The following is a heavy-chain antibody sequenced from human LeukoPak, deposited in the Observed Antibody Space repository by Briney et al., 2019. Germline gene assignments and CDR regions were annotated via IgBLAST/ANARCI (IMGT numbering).Heavy chain of an antibody. Sequence: SETLSLTCTVSGGSISSSSYYWGWIRQPPGKGLEWIGSIYYSGSTYYNPSLKSRVTISVDTSKNQFSLKLSSVTAADTAVYYCARDSSSWSRIPFDYWGQGILVTVSS. CDR2: IYYSGST. V-gene: IGHV4-39*07. CDR1: GGSISSSSYY. J-gene: IGHJ4*02. CDR3: ARDSSSWSRIPFDY. D-gene: IGHD6-13*01.